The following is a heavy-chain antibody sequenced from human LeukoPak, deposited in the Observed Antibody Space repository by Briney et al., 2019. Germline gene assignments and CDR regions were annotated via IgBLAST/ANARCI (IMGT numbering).Heavy chain of an antibody. J-gene: IGHJ4*02. D-gene: IGHD6-6*01. Sequence: SVKVSCKASGYTFTGYYMHWVRQAPGQGLGWMGWINPNSGGTNYAQKFQGRVTMTRDTSISTAYMELSRLRSDDTAVYYCARDGAARPEYDYWGQGTLVTVSS. CDR2: INPNSGGT. V-gene: IGHV1-2*02. CDR1: GYTFTGYY. CDR3: ARDGAARPEYDY.